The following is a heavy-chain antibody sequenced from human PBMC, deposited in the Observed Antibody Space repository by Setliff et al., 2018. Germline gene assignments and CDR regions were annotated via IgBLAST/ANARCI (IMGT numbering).Heavy chain of an antibody. CDR1: GYSFTLYA. V-gene: IGHV1-3*03. Sequence: GASVKVSCKASGYSFTLYAMHWMRQAPGQRLEWMGWMNIDNGKTEYSQEFQDRVTFTRDIFAETAYMELRSLTSDDMAVYYCARGYCDGIGCPAPLYYFDSWGQGTLVTVSS. CDR2: MNIDNGKT. J-gene: IGHJ4*02. CDR3: ARGYCDGIGCPAPLYYFDS. D-gene: IGHD2-21*01.